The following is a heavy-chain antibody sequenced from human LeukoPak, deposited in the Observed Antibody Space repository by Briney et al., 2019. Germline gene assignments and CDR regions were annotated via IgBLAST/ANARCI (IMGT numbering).Heavy chain of an antibody. CDR1: GFTFDDYA. Sequence: GGSLRLSCAASGFTFDDYAMHWVRQAPGKGLEWVSGISWNSGSIGYADSVKGRFTISRDNAKNSLYLQMNSLRAEDTALYYCAKAHGRSGVSSSAEAFGIWGQGTMVTVSS. J-gene: IGHJ3*02. V-gene: IGHV3-9*01. CDR2: ISWNSGSI. CDR3: AKAHGRSGVSSSAEAFGI. D-gene: IGHD6-13*01.